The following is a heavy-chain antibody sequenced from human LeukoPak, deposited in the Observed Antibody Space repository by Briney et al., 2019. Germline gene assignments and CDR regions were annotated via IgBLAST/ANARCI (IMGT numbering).Heavy chain of an antibody. D-gene: IGHD6-13*01. J-gene: IGHJ4*02. CDR3: AREVHQYSSSWYYFDY. CDR1: GYTFTGYY. V-gene: IGHV1-2*02. Sequence: ASVKVSCKASGYTFTGYYMHWVRQAPGQGLEWMGWINPNSGGTNYAQKFQGRVTMTRDTSISTAYMELSRLRSDDTAVYYCAREVHQYSSSWYYFDYWGQGTLVTVSS. CDR2: INPNSGGT.